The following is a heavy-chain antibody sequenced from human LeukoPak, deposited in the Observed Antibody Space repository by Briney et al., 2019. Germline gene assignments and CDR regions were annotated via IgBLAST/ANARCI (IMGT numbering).Heavy chain of an antibody. V-gene: IGHV4-59*08. D-gene: IGHD4-23*01. J-gene: IGHJ3*02. Sequence: PSETLSLTCTVSGGSISSYYWSWIRQPPGKGLEWLGYIYYSGDTNYNPSLKSRVTISVDTSKNQCSLKLSSVTAADTAVYYCARLWGPFGGNSETDAFDIWGQGTMVTVSS. CDR2: IYYSGDT. CDR3: ARLWGPFGGNSETDAFDI. CDR1: GGSISSYY.